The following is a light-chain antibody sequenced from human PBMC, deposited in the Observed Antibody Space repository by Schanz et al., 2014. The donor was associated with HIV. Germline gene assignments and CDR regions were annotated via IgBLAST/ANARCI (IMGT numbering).Light chain of an antibody. CDR1: QSVSSNY. V-gene: IGKV3D-20*02. J-gene: IGKJ1*01. CDR3: QQRSNWPRT. CDR2: GAS. Sequence: EIVLTQSPGTLSLSPGERATLSCRASQSVSSNYLAWYQQKPGQAPRLLMYGASSRATGIPDRFSGSGSGTDFTLTISSLEPEDFAVYYCQQRSNWPRTFGQGTKVEIK.